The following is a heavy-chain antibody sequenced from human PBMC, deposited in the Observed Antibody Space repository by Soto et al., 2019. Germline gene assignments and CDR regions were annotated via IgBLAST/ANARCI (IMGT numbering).Heavy chain of an antibody. J-gene: IGHJ5*01. Sequence: PSETLSLTCVVSGGSIISADSYWFWIRKHPGKGLEWIGYIAYSGDTYYNPSLRSRVTISADTSENKFSLTLKSVTAADTAVSFCARGFERWAIASWGPGTPVTVSS. CDR2: IAYSGDT. D-gene: IGHD3-9*01. CDR1: GGSIISADSY. CDR3: ARGFERWAIAS. V-gene: IGHV4-31*11.